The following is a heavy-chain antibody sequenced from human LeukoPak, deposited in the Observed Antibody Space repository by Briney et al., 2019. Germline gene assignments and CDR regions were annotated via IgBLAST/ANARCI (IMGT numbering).Heavy chain of an antibody. Sequence: GASVKVSCKASGYTFTGYYMHWVRQAPGQGLEWMGRINPNSGGTNYAQKFQGRVTMTRDTSISTAYMELSRLRADDTAVYYCASTGGVVPARFDYWGQGTLVTVSS. J-gene: IGHJ4*02. CDR2: INPNSGGT. CDR3: ASTGGVVPARFDY. CDR1: GYTFTGYY. V-gene: IGHV1-2*06. D-gene: IGHD2-2*01.